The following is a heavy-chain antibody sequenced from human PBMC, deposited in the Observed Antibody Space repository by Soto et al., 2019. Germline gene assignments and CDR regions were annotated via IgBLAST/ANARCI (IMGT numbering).Heavy chain of an antibody. D-gene: IGHD2-15*01. CDR2: ITGSGGST. CDR1: GFTFSSYA. CDR3: ARGYCGGGSCYSPFD. Sequence: EVQLLESGGGLVQPGGSLRLSCAASGFTFSSYAMSWVRQAPGKGLEWVSGITGSGGSTYYADSVKGRFTISRDKSKNTLYLQMNSLRAEDTAVYYCARGYCGGGSCYSPFDWGQGTLVTVSP. J-gene: IGHJ4*02. V-gene: IGHV3-23*01.